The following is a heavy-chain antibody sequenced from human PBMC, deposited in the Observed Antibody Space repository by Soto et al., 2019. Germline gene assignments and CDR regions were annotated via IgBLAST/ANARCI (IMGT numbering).Heavy chain of an antibody. Sequence: QVQLQESGPGLVKPSETLSLTCSVSGVSISSGSYYWTWIRQPPGKGLEWIGYIYSSGGTSYNPSLKSRVTISVDTSNNQFSLKLSSVTAADTAVYYCARDGDGYDHWGQGTLVTVSS. J-gene: IGHJ1*01. D-gene: IGHD5-12*01. CDR2: IYSSGGT. CDR1: GVSISSGSYY. V-gene: IGHV4-61*01. CDR3: ARDGDGYDH.